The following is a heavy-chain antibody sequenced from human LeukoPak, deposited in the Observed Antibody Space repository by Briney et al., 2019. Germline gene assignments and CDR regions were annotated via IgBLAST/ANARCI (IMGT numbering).Heavy chain of an antibody. CDR2: IYHSGST. D-gene: IGHD6-19*01. Sequence: SGTLSLTCAVSGGSISSSNWWSWVRQPPGKGLEWIGEIYHSGSTNYNPSLKSRVTISVDKSKNQFSLKLSSVTAADTAVYYCARETPFRYSSGWYSTYYFDYWGQGTLVTVSS. J-gene: IGHJ4*02. V-gene: IGHV4-4*02. CDR1: GGSISSSNW. CDR3: ARETPFRYSSGWYSTYYFDY.